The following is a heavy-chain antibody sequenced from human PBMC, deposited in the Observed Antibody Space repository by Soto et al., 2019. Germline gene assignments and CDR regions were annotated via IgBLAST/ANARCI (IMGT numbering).Heavy chain of an antibody. D-gene: IGHD3-9*01. CDR1: GFTFSSYG. CDR2: ISYDGSNK. Sequence: QVQLVESGGGVVQPGRSLRLSCAASGFTFSSYGMHWVRQAPGKGLEWVAVISYDGSNKYYADSVKGRFTISRDNSKNTLYLQMNSLRAEDTAVYYCAKDGDYDILTGYYRGDFVDWGQGTLVTVSS. CDR3: AKDGDYDILTGYYRGDFVD. V-gene: IGHV3-30*18. J-gene: IGHJ4*02.